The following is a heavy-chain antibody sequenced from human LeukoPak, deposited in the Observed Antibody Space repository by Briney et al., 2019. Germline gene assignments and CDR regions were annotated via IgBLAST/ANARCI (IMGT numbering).Heavy chain of an antibody. CDR3: ARGRSVVPAAIFRGSWFDP. V-gene: IGHV4-34*01. CDR2: INHSEST. Sequence: SETLSLTCAVYGGSFSGYYWSWIRQPPGKGLEWIGEINHSESTNYNPSLKSRVTISVDTSKNQFSLKLSSVTAADTAVYYCARGRSVVPAAIFRGSWFDPWGQGTLVTVSS. D-gene: IGHD2-2*02. CDR1: GGSFSGYY. J-gene: IGHJ5*02.